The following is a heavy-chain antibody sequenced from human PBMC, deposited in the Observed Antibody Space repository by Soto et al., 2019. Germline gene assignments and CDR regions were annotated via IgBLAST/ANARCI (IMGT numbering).Heavy chain of an antibody. D-gene: IGHD3-10*01. CDR2: IYYSGST. V-gene: IGHV4-39*01. Sequence: SETLSLTCTVSGGSISSSRYYWGWIRQPPGKGLEWIGSIYYSGSTYYNPSLKSRVTISVDTSKNQFSLKLSSVTAADTAVYHCARHPDVARGGFDPWGQGTLVTVSS. J-gene: IGHJ5*02. CDR3: ARHPDVARGGFDP. CDR1: GGSISSSRYY.